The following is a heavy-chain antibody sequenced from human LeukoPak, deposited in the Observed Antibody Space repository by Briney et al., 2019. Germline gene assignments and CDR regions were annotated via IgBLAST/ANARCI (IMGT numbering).Heavy chain of an antibody. D-gene: IGHD1-1*01. CDR3: AKAGTGTTGYYFDY. CDR1: GFTFSSYA. V-gene: IGHV3-30-3*01. J-gene: IGHJ4*02. CDR2: ISYDGSNK. Sequence: PGGSLRLSCAASGFTFSSYAMNWVRQAPGKGLEWVAVISYDGSNKHYADSVKGRFTISRDNSKNTLYLQMNSLRAEDTAVYYCAKAGTGTTGYYFDYWGQGTLVTVSS.